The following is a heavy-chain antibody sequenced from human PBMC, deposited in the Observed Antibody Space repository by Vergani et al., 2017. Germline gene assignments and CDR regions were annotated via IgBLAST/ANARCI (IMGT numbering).Heavy chain of an antibody. CDR3: ARGGSRARGYFDY. CDR2: IYYSGST. J-gene: IGHJ4*02. Sequence: QVQLQESGPGLVKPSETLSLTCTVSGGSISSYYWSWIRQPPGKGLEWIGYIYYSGSTNYNPSLKSRVTISVDTSKNQFSLKLSSVTAADTAVYYCARGGSRARGYFDYWGQGTLVTVSS. V-gene: IGHV4-59*08. CDR1: GGSISSYY.